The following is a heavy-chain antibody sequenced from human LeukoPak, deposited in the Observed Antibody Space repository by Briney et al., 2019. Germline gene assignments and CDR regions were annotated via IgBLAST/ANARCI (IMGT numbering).Heavy chain of an antibody. J-gene: IGHJ2*01. CDR2: IYYSGST. CDR3: ARVEARYFDL. Sequence: PSETLSLTCTVSGGSISSSSYYWGWIRQPPGKGLEWIGSIYYSGSTYYNPSLKSRVTISVDTSKNQFSLKLSSVTAADTAVYYCARVEARYFDLWGRGTLVTVSS. V-gene: IGHV4-39*01. CDR1: GGSISSSSYY.